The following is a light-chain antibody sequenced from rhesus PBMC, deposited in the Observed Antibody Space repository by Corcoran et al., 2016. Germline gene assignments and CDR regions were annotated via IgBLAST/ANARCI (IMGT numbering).Light chain of an antibody. J-gene: IGKJ4*01. CDR1: QSVDSG. Sequence: QVILTQSPATLSLSPGESATLSCRASQSVDSGLAWYQQKHGQAPTPLSYGASSKATGIPDRFSGSGSGTEFTLTISSLETEDFAVYYCHKYGSSPLTFGGGTKVELK. CDR2: GAS. CDR3: HKYGSSPLT. V-gene: IGKV3-53*01.